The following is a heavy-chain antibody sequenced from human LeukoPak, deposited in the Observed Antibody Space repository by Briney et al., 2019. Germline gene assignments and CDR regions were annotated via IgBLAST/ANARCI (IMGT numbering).Heavy chain of an antibody. J-gene: IGHJ4*02. CDR3: ARDFDY. Sequence: SETLSLTCTVSGGSISSGSYYWSWIRQPAGKGLEWIGRIYTSGSTNYNPSLKSRVTISVDTSKNQFSPKLSSVTAADTAVYYCARDFDYWGQGTLVTVSS. V-gene: IGHV4-61*02. CDR1: GGSISSGSYY. CDR2: IYTSGST.